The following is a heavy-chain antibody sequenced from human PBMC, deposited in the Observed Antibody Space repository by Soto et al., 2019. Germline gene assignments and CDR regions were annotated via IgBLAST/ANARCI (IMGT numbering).Heavy chain of an antibody. CDR3: ARGGPNYYDSSGYIDY. D-gene: IGHD3-22*01. CDR1: GGSISSGGYY. J-gene: IGHJ4*02. V-gene: IGHV4-31*03. CDR2: IYYSGST. Sequence: PSETLSLTCTVSGGSISSGGYYWSWIRQHPGKGLEWIGNIYYSGSTYYNPSLKSRVTISVDTSKNQFSLKLSSVTAADTAVYYCARGGPNYYDSSGYIDYWGQGTLVTVSS.